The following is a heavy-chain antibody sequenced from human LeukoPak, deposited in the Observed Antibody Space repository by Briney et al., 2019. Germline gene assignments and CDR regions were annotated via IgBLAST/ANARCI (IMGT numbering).Heavy chain of an antibody. J-gene: IGHJ4*02. V-gene: IGHV4-34*01. D-gene: IGHD2-21*02. CDR1: GGSFSGYY. Sequence: SETLSLTCAVYGGSFSGYYWSWIRQPPGKGLEWIGEINHGGSTNYNPSLKSRVTISVDTSKNQFSLKLSSVTAADTAVYYCARSPRRVTATIYFDYWGQGTLVTASS. CDR2: INHGGST. CDR3: ARSPRRVTATIYFDY.